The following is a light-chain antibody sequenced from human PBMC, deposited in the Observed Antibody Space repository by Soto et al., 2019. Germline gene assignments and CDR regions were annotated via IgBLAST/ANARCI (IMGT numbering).Light chain of an antibody. CDR2: SAS. CDR3: QQYGSFMYT. J-gene: IGKJ2*01. V-gene: IGKV3-20*01. CDR1: QSVTNNY. Sequence: EVVLTQSPGTLSLSPGERATLSCRASQSVTNNYLAWYQQRPGQAPRLLIYSASRRAAGIPDRFSCSGSGTDFTLTIGRLEPEDFAVYFCQQYGSFMYTFGQGTRLEIK.